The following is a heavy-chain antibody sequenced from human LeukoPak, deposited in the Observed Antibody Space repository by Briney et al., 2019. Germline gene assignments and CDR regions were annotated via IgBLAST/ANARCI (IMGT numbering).Heavy chain of an antibody. D-gene: IGHD2-15*01. Sequence: ASVKVSCKDSGYTFTSYDVNRVPQATGQRLEWMGWMNPNSGNTGYAQKFQGRATMTSDTSIITAYLDLTNLRPYDTAVYYCARGPPPYYRGDNSYGFSYFRDRGTGTLVTVSS. V-gene: IGHV1-8*01. CDR2: MNPNSGNT. CDR1: GYTFTSYD. CDR3: ARGPPPYYRGDNSYGFSYFRD. J-gene: IGHJ1*01.